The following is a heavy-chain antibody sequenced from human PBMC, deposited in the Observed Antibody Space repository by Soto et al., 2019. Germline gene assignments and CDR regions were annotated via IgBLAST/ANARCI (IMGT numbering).Heavy chain of an antibody. Sequence: QVQLQESGPGLVKPSQTLSLTCTVSGGAISSGGYYWSWIRQHPGKGLEWIGYIHYSGSTYYNPSLKSRVTISVATSKKQFYLNLSSLTAADTAVYYCAKWQRSRLVDYWGQGTLVTVSS. CDR1: GGAISSGGYY. CDR3: AKWQRSRLVDY. V-gene: IGHV4-31*03. D-gene: IGHD2-8*01. CDR2: IHYSGST. J-gene: IGHJ4*02.